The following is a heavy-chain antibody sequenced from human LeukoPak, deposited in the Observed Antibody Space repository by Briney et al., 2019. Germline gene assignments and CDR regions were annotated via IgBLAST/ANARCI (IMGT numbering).Heavy chain of an antibody. J-gene: IGHJ4*02. D-gene: IGHD3-22*01. CDR2: IYYSGST. V-gene: IGHV4-31*03. Sequence: SQTLSLTCTVSGGSISSGGYYWSWIRQHPGKGLEWIGYIYYSGSTYYNPSLKSRVTISVDTSKNQFSLKLSSVTAADTAVYYCASYTRDRCYYDSSGSPDYFDYWGQGTLVTVSS. CDR3: ASYTRDRCYYDSSGSPDYFDY. CDR1: GGSISSGGYY.